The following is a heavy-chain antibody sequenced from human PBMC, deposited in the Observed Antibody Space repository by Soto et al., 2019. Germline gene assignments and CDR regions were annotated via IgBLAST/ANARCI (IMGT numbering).Heavy chain of an antibody. CDR2: INPNSGGT. V-gene: IGHV1-2*04. D-gene: IGHD6-6*01. J-gene: IGHJ4*02. CDR1: GYTFTGYY. Sequence: GASLKVSCKASGYTFTGYYMHWVRQAPGQGLEWMGWINPNSGGTNYAQKFQGWVTMTRDTSISTAYMELSRLRSDDTAVYYCARGLIAALVGFDYWGQGTLVTVSS. CDR3: ARGLIAALVGFDY.